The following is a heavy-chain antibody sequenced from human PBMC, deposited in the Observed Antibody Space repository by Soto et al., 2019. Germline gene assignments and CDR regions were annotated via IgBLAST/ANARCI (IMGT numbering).Heavy chain of an antibody. CDR3: AVDSSGSAADYYYYYGMDV. Sequence: AASVKVSCKTSDYMFIRWVRQAPGQGLEWMGWISAYSGNTKYSQNLQDRVTMTTDTSTNTAYMELRSLRSDDTAIYYCAVDSSGSAADYYYYYGMDVWGQGTTVTVSS. J-gene: IGHJ6*02. CDR1: DYMF. D-gene: IGHD3-22*01. CDR2: ISAYSGNT. V-gene: IGHV1-18*01.